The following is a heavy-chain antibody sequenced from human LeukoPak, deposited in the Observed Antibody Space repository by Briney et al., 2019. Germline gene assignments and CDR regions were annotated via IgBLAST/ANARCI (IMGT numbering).Heavy chain of an antibody. CDR1: GGTFSSYA. CDR2: IIPIFGTA. D-gene: IGHD3-3*01. V-gene: IGHV1-69*05. CDR3: ARAAFWSGSWFDP. J-gene: IGHJ5*02. Sequence: ASVKVSCKASGGTFSSYAISWVRQAPGQGLEWMGGIIPIFGTANYAQKFQGRVTITTDESTSTAYMGLSSLRSEDTAVYYCARAAFWSGSWFDPWGQGTLVTVSS.